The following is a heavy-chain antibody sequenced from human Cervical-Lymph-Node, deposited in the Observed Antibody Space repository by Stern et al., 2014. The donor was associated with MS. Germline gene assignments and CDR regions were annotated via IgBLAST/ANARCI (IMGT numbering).Heavy chain of an antibody. CDR3: ARDLPGVTTQDV. V-gene: IGHV4-4*02. CDR1: GVSIGSNHW. J-gene: IGHJ6*02. CDR2: IYRSGRT. D-gene: IGHD1-1*01. Sequence: VQLVESGPGLVKPSETLSLTCAVSGVSIGSNHWWHWVRQPPGKELEWIGEIYRSGRTNYNPSLESRVTISIDRSKTQVSLKLGSVTAADTAVYYCARDLPGVTTQDVWGQGTTVTVSS.